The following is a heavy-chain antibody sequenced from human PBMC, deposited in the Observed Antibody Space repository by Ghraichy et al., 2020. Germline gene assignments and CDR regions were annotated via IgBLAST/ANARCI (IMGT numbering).Heavy chain of an antibody. CDR3: AISRSQWLGAFDL. D-gene: IGHD3-22*01. CDR1: GVTSNTYY. CDR2: INYSGYI. J-gene: IGHJ3*01. Sequence: SETLSLTCVVSGVTSNTYYWTWIRQPPGKGLEWIGEINYSGYITYNPSLKSRVTISLDTSKSQFSLNLTPVTAADTAVCYCAISRSQWLGAFDLWGQGTMVTVSS. V-gene: IGHV4-34*08.